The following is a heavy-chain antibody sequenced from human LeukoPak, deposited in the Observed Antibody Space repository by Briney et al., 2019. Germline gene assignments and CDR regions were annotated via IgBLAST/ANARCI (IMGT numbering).Heavy chain of an antibody. CDR1: GYTFTSYY. J-gene: IGHJ4*02. D-gene: IGHD2-15*01. CDR3: ARDAGYCSGGSCWLFDY. V-gene: IGHV1-46*01. Sequence: ASVTVSCKASGYTFTSYYMHWVRQAPGQGLEWMGIINPSGGSTSYAQKFQGRVTMTRDTSTSTVYMELSSLRSEDTAVYYCARDAGYCSGGSCWLFDYWGQGTLVTVSS. CDR2: INPSGGST.